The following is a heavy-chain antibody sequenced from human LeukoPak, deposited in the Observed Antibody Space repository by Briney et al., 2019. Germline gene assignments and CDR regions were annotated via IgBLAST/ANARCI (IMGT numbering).Heavy chain of an antibody. CDR3: ARAGSLLALDY. Sequence: SETLSLTCTVSGGSISSGDYYWSWIRQPPGKGLEWIGYIYYSGSTYYNPSLKSRVTISVDTSKNQFSLKLSSVTAADTAVYYCARAGSLLALDYWGQGTLVTVSS. V-gene: IGHV4-30-4*01. CDR1: GGSISSGDYY. CDR2: IYYSGST. D-gene: IGHD1-26*01. J-gene: IGHJ4*02.